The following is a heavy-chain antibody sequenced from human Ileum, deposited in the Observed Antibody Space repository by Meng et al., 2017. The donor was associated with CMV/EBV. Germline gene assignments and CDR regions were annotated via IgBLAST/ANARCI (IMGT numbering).Heavy chain of an antibody. V-gene: IGHV4-34*01. D-gene: IGHD3-9*01. CDR3: AREENFDWFQPCYGMDV. CDR2: INHSGST. J-gene: IGHJ6*02. Sequence: SETLSLTCAAYGGSFSGYYWSWIRQPPGKGLEWIGEINHSGSTNYNPSLKSRVTISVDTSKNQFSLKLSSVTAADTAVYYCAREENFDWFQPCYGMDVWGQGTTVTVSS. CDR1: GGSFSGYY.